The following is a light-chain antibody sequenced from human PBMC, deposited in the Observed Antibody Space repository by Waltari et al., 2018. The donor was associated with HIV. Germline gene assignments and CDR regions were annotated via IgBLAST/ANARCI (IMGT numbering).Light chain of an antibody. V-gene: IGLV2-11*01. CDR3: CSYAGIYTYVK. J-gene: IGLJ2*01. CDR2: DVS. Sequence: QSALTQPRSVSGSPGQSVSISCTGTSSDVGGYNYVSWYQQHPDKAPKLRIYDVSQRPSGVPDRFSGSKSGNTASLTISGHQAEDEADYYCCSYAGIYTYVKFGGGTKLTVL. CDR1: SSDVGGYNY.